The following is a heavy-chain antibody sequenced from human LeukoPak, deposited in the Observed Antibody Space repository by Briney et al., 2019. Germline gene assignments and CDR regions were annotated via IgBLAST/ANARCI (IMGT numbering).Heavy chain of an antibody. CDR3: ARFPSNGWCNFDY. CDR2: ISSNIITT. V-gene: IGHV3-48*02. D-gene: IGHD6-19*01. CDR1: GFTFGSYS. J-gene: IGHJ4*02. Sequence: PGGSLRLSCSASGFTFGSYSMVWVRQAPGKGLEWISYISSNIITTNYADSAEGRFTISRDNARNSLYLQMNSLKDEDTAVYYCARFPSNGWCNFDYWGQGTLVTVSS.